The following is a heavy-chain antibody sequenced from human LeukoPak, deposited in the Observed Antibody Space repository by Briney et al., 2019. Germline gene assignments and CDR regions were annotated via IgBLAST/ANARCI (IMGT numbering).Heavy chain of an antibody. J-gene: IGHJ4*02. Sequence: PGGSLRLSCAASGFIVSNNYMNWVRQAPGKGLEWVSIIYSGDRTYYADSVKGRFTISRDISKNTLYLQMGSLRVEDTAVYYCARMLISSGYYVDSWGQGTLVTVSS. D-gene: IGHD3-22*01. CDR1: GFIVSNNY. CDR2: IYSGDRT. CDR3: ARMLISSGYYVDS. V-gene: IGHV3-53*01.